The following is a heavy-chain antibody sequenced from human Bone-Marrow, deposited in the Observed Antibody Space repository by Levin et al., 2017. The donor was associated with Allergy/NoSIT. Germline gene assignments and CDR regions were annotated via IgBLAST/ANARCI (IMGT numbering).Heavy chain of an antibody. Sequence: GGSLRLSCAASGFTFSSSWMSWVRQAPGKGLEWVAYIKQDGSEKYYVDSVKGRFTISRDNAENSLYLQMNSLRADDTAVYYCAKGGWYPDYWGQGTLVTVSS. CDR3: AKGGWYPDY. D-gene: IGHD6-19*01. CDR2: IKQDGSEK. J-gene: IGHJ4*02. CDR1: GFTFSSSW. V-gene: IGHV3-7*01.